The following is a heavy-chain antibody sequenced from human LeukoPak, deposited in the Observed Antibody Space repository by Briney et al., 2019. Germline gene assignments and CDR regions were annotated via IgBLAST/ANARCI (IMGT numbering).Heavy chain of an antibody. CDR2: IKQDGSEK. CDR1: GFTFSDYY. V-gene: IGHV3-7*01. Sequence: GGSLRLSCVASGFTFSDYYMSWVRQPPGKGLEWVANIKQDGSEKYYVDSVKGRFTISRDNAKNSLFLQMNSLRAEDTAVYYCARVTSPYVFDIWGQGTMVTVSS. J-gene: IGHJ3*02. D-gene: IGHD3-3*01. CDR3: ARVTSPYVFDI.